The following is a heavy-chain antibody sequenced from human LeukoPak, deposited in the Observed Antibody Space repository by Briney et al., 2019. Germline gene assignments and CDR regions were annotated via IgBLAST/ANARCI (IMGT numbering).Heavy chain of an antibody. D-gene: IGHD6-19*01. CDR3: ARGGSGWNYYYYYMDV. Sequence: SETLSLTCSVSGHSISSGYYWGWIRQPPGKGLEWIASIYRSGTPYYSPSLKSRGTISVDTSKNQFSLKLSSVTAADTAVYYCARGGSGWNYYYYYMDVWGKGTTVTISS. V-gene: IGHV4-38-2*02. CDR1: GHSISSGYY. J-gene: IGHJ6*03. CDR2: IYRSGTP.